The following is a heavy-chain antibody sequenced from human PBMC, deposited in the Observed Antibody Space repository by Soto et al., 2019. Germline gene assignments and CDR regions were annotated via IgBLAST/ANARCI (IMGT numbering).Heavy chain of an antibody. Sequence: SVKVSCKASGGTFSSYAISWVRQAPGQGLEWMGGIIPIFGTANYAQKFQGRVTITADESTSTAYMELSSLRSEDTAVYYCASSTSSGPNWFDPWGQGTLVTSPQ. CDR3: ASSTSSGPNWFDP. J-gene: IGHJ5*02. CDR1: GGTFSSYA. V-gene: IGHV1-69*13. D-gene: IGHD2-15*01. CDR2: IIPIFGTA.